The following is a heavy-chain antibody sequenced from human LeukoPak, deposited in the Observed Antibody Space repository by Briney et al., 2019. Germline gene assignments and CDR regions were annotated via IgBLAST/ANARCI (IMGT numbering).Heavy chain of an antibody. V-gene: IGHV3-23*01. CDR1: GCTFRTYA. J-gene: IGHJ4*02. Sequence: GGSLRLSCAASGCTFRTYAMTWVRQAPGKGLEWVSAIGPSGRSTYYADSVRGRFTISRDNSKNTLYLQMNSLRAEDTAIYYCAKDPNVRGATYDYWGQGTLVTVSS. CDR3: AKDPNVRGATYDY. CDR2: IGPSGRST. D-gene: IGHD3-10*02.